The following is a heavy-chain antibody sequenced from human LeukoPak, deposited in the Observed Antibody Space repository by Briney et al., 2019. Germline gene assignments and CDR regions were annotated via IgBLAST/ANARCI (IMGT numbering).Heavy chain of an antibody. V-gene: IGHV4-34*01. CDR1: GGSFSGYY. J-gene: IGHJ2*01. D-gene: IGHD6-13*01. Sequence: PSETLSLTCAVYGGSFSGYYWSWIRQPPGKGLEWIGEINHSGSTDYNPSLKSRVTISVDTSKNQFSLKLSSVTAADTAVYYCAREPNDLPPDSSSWSISIGYFDLWGRGTLVTVSS. CDR2: INHSGST. CDR3: AREPNDLPPDSSSWSISIGYFDL.